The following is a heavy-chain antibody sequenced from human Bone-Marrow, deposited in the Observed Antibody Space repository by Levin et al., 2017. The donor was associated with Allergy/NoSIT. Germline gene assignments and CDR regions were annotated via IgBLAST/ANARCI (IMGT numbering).Heavy chain of an antibody. CDR2: INRDGGDG. J-gene: IGHJ4*02. CDR1: GFTFSGYW. Sequence: GESLKISCACSGFTFSGYWMAWVRQAPGKGLEWVANINRDGGDGYYVDSVKGRFTISRDNARNSLDLQMNSLRVEDTAVYYCARNGAWSFEFWGQGTLVTVSS. D-gene: IGHD2-8*01. V-gene: IGHV3-7*02. CDR3: ARNGAWSFEF.